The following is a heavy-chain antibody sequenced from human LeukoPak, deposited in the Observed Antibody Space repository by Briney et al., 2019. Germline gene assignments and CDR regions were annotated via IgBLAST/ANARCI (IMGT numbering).Heavy chain of an antibody. V-gene: IGHV1-69*04. D-gene: IGHD5-18*01. CDR2: IIPILGIA. Sequence: SVKVSCKASGGTFSSYAISWVRQAPGQGLEWMGRIIPILGIANYAQKFQGRVTITADKSTSTAYMELSSLRSKDTAVYYCAEDGYSYGYYWFDPWGQGTLVTVSS. CDR3: AEDGYSYGYYWFDP. J-gene: IGHJ5*02. CDR1: GGTFSSYA.